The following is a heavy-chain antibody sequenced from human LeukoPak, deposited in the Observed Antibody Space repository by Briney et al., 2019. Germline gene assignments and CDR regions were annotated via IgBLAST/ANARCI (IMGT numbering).Heavy chain of an antibody. CDR3: ARGFVHAFDL. J-gene: IGHJ3*01. V-gene: IGHV3-13*04. CDR1: GFTFSGYD. Sequence: PGWSLRLSSAASGFTFSGYDMHWVRQPTGKGLEWVSAIGVTGDTYYAGSVKGRFTMSRENAKNSLYLQLDSLRAGDTAVYYCARGFVHAFDLWGQGTVVTVSS. CDR2: IGVTGDT. D-gene: IGHD3-16*02.